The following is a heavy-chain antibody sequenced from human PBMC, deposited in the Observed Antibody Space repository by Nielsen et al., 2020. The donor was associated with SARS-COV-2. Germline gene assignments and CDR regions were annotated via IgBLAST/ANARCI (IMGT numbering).Heavy chain of an antibody. D-gene: IGHD3-10*01. CDR2: ISRSSSYI. CDR1: GFTFSYYS. J-gene: IGHJ6*03. V-gene: IGHV3-21*01. CDR3: ARDADGSGTNYNSYYMDV. Sequence: GGSLRLSCAASGFTFSYYSINWVRQAPGKGLEWVSSISRSSSYIHYADSVKGRFTISRDNARNSLYLQMNSLRAEDTAVYFCARDADGSGTNYNSYYMDVWGKGTTVTISS.